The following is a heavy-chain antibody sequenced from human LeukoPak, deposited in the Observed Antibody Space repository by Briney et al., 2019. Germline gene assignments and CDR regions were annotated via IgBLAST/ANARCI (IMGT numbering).Heavy chain of an antibody. CDR1: GFTFSSHS. D-gene: IGHD6-25*01. Sequence: PGGSLRLSCAASGFTFSSHSMNWVRQAPGKGLEWVANIKQDGSEKYYVDSVKGRFTISRDNAKNSLYLQMNSLRAEDTAVYYCARGPEAADYFDYWGQGTLVTVSS. CDR2: IKQDGSEK. CDR3: ARGPEAADYFDY. V-gene: IGHV3-7*01. J-gene: IGHJ4*02.